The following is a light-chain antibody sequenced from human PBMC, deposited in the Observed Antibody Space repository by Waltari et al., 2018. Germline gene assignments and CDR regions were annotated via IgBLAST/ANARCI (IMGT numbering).Light chain of an antibody. J-gene: IGLJ3*02. Sequence: QSALTQPASVSGSPGQSITISCTGTSSDVGGYNYVSWYQQHPGKAPQLMIFDVSKRPSGVFNRFSGSKSGSSASLTSSGLQAEDEADFYCNSHTSSSTWVFGGGTKLTVL. CDR2: DVS. V-gene: IGLV2-14*01. CDR1: SSDVGGYNY. CDR3: NSHTSSSTWV.